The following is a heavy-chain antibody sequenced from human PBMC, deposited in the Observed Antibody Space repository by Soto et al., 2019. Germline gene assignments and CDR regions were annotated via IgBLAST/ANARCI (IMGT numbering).Heavy chain of an antibody. D-gene: IGHD3-9*01. J-gene: IGHJ4*02. CDR3: ARPPGYISDWYYFDL. Sequence: QVQLVQSGAEVKKPGASVKVSCEASGYSLIDFHIHWVRQAPGQGFEWMGRISPKSGGTNYAQKFEGRVTMTWDTSLNTAYMELSSLKSDDTAVYYCARPPGYISDWYYFDLWGQGTRVTVSS. V-gene: IGHV1-2*02. CDR2: ISPKSGGT. CDR1: GYSLIDFH.